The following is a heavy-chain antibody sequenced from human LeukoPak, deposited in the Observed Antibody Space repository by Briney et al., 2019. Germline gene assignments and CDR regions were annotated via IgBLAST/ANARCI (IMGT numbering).Heavy chain of an antibody. V-gene: IGHV4-4*02. CDR3: ARKTMVRGVPGYWFDP. CDR2: IYHSGST. J-gene: IGHJ5*02. CDR1: GGSISISNW. D-gene: IGHD3-10*01. Sequence: SETLSLTCAVSGGSISISNWWSWVRQPPGKGLEWIGEIYHSGSTNYNPSLKSRVTISVDKSKNQFSLKLSSVTAADTAVYYCARKTMVRGVPGYWFDPWGQGTLVTVPS.